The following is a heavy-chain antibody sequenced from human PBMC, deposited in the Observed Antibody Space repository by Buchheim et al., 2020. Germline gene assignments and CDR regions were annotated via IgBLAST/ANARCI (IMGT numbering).Heavy chain of an antibody. CDR2: ISSSSSYI. J-gene: IGHJ4*02. CDR3: AREGITMVRAILGYFDY. V-gene: IGHV3-21*01. Sequence: EVQLVESGGGLVKPGGSLRLSCAASGFTFSSYSMNWVRQAPGKGLEWVSSISSSSSYIYYADSVKGRFAISRANAKNSLYLQMNSLRAEDTAVYYCAREGITMVRAILGYFDYWGQGTL. D-gene: IGHD3-10*01. CDR1: GFTFSSYS.